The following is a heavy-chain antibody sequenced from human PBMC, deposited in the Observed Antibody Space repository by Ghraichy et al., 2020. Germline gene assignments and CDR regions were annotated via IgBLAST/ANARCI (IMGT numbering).Heavy chain of an antibody. D-gene: IGHD4-23*01. J-gene: IGHJ4*02. Sequence: LSLTCAASGFIVSSNQMTWVRQPPGKGLEWVSVIYAGGTTYYADSVKGRFTISRDDSKNTLYLQMNSLRAEDTAVYYCAKGGKSPDYWGQGTLVTVSS. CDR1: GFIVSSNQ. CDR3: AKGGKSPDY. CDR2: IYAGGTT. V-gene: IGHV3-53*01.